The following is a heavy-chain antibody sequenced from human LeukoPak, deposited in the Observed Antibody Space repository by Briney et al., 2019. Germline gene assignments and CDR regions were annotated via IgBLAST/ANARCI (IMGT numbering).Heavy chain of an antibody. CDR3: AREVGYGDYDYYYYMDV. CDR2: ISSSGSTI. V-gene: IGHV3-48*03. CDR1: GFTFSSYE. J-gene: IGHJ6*03. D-gene: IGHD4-17*01. Sequence: PGGSLRLSCAASGFTFSSYEMNWVHQAPGKGLEWVSYISSSGSTIYYTDPVKGRFTISRDNAKNSLYLQMNSLRAEDTAVYYCAREVGYGDYDYYYYMDVWGKGTTVTVSS.